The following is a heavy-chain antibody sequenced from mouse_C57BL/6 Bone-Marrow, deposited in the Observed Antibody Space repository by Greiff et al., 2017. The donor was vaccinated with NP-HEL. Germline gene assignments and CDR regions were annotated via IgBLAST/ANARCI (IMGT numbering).Heavy chain of an antibody. Sequence: QVQLQQSGAELMKPGASVKLSCKATGYTFTGYWIAWVKQWPGHGLEWIGAILPGSGSTNYNEKFTGKATFTADTSSNTAYMRLSSLATEASDIYSCARWGPTAYYFGYWGQGTTLTVAS. CDR1: GYTFTGYW. V-gene: IGHV1-9*01. D-gene: IGHD1-2*01. J-gene: IGHJ2*01. CDR3: ARWGPTAYYFGY. CDR2: ILPGSGST.